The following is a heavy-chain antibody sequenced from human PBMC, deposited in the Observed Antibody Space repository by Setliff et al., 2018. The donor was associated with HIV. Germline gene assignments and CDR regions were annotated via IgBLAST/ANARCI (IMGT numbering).Heavy chain of an antibody. CDR1: GGSVNSRNYF. Sequence: ASETLSLTCTVSGGSVNSRNYFWGWIRQPPGKGLEWIGTLYSSGEIRYNPSLKSRVTISVDTSKNQFSLNLNSVTAADAAVYFCARAREGWKPFAFDYWGQGTLVTVSS. CDR2: LYSSGEI. V-gene: IGHV4-39*01. CDR3: ARAREGWKPFAFDY. D-gene: IGHD1-1*01. J-gene: IGHJ4*02.